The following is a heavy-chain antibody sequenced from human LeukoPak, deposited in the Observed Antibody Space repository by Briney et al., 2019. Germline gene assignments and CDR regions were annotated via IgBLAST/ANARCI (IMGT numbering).Heavy chain of an antibody. CDR2: IYYSGST. CDR3: ARLGMVRGVIITANENHDAFDI. V-gene: IGHV4-59*01. Sequence: SETLSLTCTVSGGSISSYYWSWIRQPPGKGLEWIGYIYYSGSTNYNPSLKSRVTISVDTSKNQFSLKLSSVTAADTAVYYCARLGMVRGVIITANENHDAFDIWGQGTMVTVSS. CDR1: GGSISSYY. D-gene: IGHD3-10*01. J-gene: IGHJ3*02.